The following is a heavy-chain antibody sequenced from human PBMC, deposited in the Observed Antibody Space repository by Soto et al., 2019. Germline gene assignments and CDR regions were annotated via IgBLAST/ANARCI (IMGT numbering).Heavy chain of an antibody. D-gene: IGHD6-13*01. V-gene: IGHV1-69*01. J-gene: IGHJ6*02. CDR3: ARGNGAAAPYYYYYYGMDV. CDR1: GGTFSSYA. Sequence: QVQLVQSGAEVKKPGSSVKVSCKASGGTFSSYAISWVRQAPGQGLEWMGGIIPIFGTANYAQKFQGRVTITADESTSTAYMELSSLRSEDTAVYCCARGNGAAAPYYYYYYGMDVWGQGTTVTVSS. CDR2: IIPIFGTA.